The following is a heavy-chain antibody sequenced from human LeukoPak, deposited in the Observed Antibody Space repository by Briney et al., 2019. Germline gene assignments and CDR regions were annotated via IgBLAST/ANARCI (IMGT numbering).Heavy chain of an antibody. V-gene: IGHV3-13*01. CDR1: GFTFSSYD. D-gene: IGHD3-10*01. J-gene: IGHJ4*02. Sequence: GGSLRLSCAASGFTFSSYDMHWVRQAPGKGLEWVSAIGTAGDTYYPGSVKGRFTISRENAKNSLYLQMNSLRAGDTAVYYCARRDRDYGSGSYDYWGQGTLVTVSS. CDR2: IGTAGDT. CDR3: ARRDRDYGSGSYDY.